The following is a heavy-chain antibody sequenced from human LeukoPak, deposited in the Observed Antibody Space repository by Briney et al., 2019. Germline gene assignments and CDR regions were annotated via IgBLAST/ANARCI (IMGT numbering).Heavy chain of an antibody. V-gene: IGHV3-74*01. J-gene: IGHJ4*01. Sequence: GGSLRLSCVASEFNFFSYGMQWVRQAPGKGLVWVSRIIADGSTTSYADSVKGRFTVSRDNAKNTLYLQMDSLRAEDTAVYYCARELPREVTLDYWGQGTLVTV. D-gene: IGHD2-21*02. CDR3: ARELPREVTLDY. CDR1: EFNFFSYG. CDR2: IIADGSTT.